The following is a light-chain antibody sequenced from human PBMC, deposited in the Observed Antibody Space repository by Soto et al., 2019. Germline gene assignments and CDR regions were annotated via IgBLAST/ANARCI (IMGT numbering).Light chain of an antibody. CDR2: EVN. Sequence: QSVLTQPPSASGSPGQSVTISCTGTSSDVGGYNLVSWYQQHPGKAPKLMIYEVNKRPSGVPDRFSGSKSGNTASLTVSGLQAEDEAEYYCSSYTTSSTVVFGGGTKVTVL. CDR3: SSYTTSSTVV. J-gene: IGLJ2*01. V-gene: IGLV2-8*01. CDR1: SSDVGGYNL.